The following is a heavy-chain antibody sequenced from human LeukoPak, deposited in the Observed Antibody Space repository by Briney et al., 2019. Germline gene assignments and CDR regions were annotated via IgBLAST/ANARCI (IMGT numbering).Heavy chain of an antibody. CDR3: ARVPPRYSVGLPFDY. CDR2: INPNSGGT. J-gene: IGHJ4*02. Sequence: ASVKVSCKASGYTFTGYYMHWVRQAPGQGLEWMGWINPNSGGTNYAQKFQGRVTMTRDTSISTAYMELSRLRSDDTAVYYCARVPPRYSVGLPFDYWGQGTLVTVSS. D-gene: IGHD1-1*01. V-gene: IGHV1-2*02. CDR1: GYTFTGYY.